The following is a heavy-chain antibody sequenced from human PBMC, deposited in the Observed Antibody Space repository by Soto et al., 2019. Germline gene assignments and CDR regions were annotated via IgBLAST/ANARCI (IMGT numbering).Heavy chain of an antibody. CDR1: GFTFSSYS. CDR2: ISSSSSYI. D-gene: IGHD2-15*01. CDR3: ARDQGRYCSGGSCPFDY. V-gene: IGHV3-21*01. J-gene: IGHJ4*02. Sequence: EVQLVESGGGLVKPGGSLRLSCAASGFTFSSYSMNWVRQAPGKGLEWVSSISSSSSYIYYADSVKGRFTISRDNAKNSLYLQMNSLRAEDTAVYYCARDQGRYCSGGSCPFDYWGQGTLVTVSS.